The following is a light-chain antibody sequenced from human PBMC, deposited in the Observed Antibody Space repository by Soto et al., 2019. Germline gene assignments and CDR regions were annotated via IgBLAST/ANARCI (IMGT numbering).Light chain of an antibody. CDR1: SSDVGGYNY. CDR3: SSYTSSSTLL. J-gene: IGLJ1*01. V-gene: IGLV2-14*01. Sequence: QSVLTQPASVSGSPGQSITISCTGTSSDVGGYNYVSWYQQHPGKAPKLMIYDVSNRPSGVSNRFSGSKSGNTASLTISGLQAEDEADYYCSSYTSSSTLLFGTGTK. CDR2: DVS.